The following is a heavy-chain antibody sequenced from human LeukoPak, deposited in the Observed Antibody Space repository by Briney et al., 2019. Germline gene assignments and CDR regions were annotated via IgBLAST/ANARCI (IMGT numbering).Heavy chain of an antibody. CDR2: IYYSGST. D-gene: IGHD5-18*01. J-gene: IGHJ4*02. CDR1: GGSISSYY. Sequence: PSETLSLTCTVSGGSISSYYWSWIRQPPGKGLEWIGYIYYSGSTKYNPSLKSRVTISVDTSKNQFSLKLSSVTAADTAVYYCARSGYSYGFDYWGQGTLVTVSS. V-gene: IGHV4-59*01. CDR3: ARSGYSYGFDY.